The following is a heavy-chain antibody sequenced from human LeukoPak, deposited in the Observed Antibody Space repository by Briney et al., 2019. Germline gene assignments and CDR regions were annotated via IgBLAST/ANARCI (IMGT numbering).Heavy chain of an antibody. Sequence: PSETLSLTCSVSGGSMSSSGYCWGWIRQPPGKGLEGIGNIYSTPRTYYNPSLKTRVPISVYTSNNPFSLKLSSVPAADTAVYYCARLDGTGYYPSFAYWGQGSLVTLHS. CDR3: ARLDGTGYYPSFAY. V-gene: IGHV4-39*01. CDR1: GGSMSSSGYC. D-gene: IGHD3-9*01. CDR2: IYSTPRT. J-gene: IGHJ4*02.